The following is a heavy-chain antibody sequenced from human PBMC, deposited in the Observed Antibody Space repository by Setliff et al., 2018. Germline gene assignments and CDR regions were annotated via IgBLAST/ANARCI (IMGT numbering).Heavy chain of an antibody. CDR2: INPDGSEK. D-gene: IGHD3-10*01. CDR1: GFTYNNCW. V-gene: IGHV3-7*01. Sequence: PGGSLRLSCGASGFTYNNCWVSWVRQAPGKGLEWLASINPDGSEKYYVDSVKGRFTISRDNARNSLSLQMNSLRTEDTAVHYCFGAGTCSYWGQGTLVTVSS. J-gene: IGHJ4*02. CDR3: FGAGTCSY.